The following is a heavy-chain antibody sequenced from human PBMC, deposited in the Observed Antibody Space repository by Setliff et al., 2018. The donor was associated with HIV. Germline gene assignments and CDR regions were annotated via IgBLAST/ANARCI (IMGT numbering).Heavy chain of an antibody. J-gene: IGHJ4*02. V-gene: IGHV4-61*09. D-gene: IGHD4-17*01. Sequence: SETLSLTCTVSGGSISSDTFYWSWIRQPAGKGLEWIGHVYVRGNTNYNPSLKGRVTISVDTSKSQFSLKLSSVTAADTAVYYCARDRYGDYAYFDYWGQGTLVTVSS. CDR2: VYVRGNT. CDR3: ARDRYGDYAYFDY. CDR1: GGSISSDTFY.